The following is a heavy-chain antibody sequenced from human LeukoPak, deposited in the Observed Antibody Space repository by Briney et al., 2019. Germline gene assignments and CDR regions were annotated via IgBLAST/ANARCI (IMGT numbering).Heavy chain of an antibody. CDR3: AREVAGSWSFDI. CDR1: GDSVSSNTAA. Sequence: SQTLSLTCAISGDSVSSNTAAWNWIRQSPSRGLEWLGGTFYRSTWYNDYAVSVRSRITVNPDTSQNQFSLHVDSVTPEDTAVYYCAREVAGSWSFDIWGQGTFVTVSS. CDR2: TFYRSTWYN. J-gene: IGHJ3*02. V-gene: IGHV6-1*01. D-gene: IGHD6-19*01.